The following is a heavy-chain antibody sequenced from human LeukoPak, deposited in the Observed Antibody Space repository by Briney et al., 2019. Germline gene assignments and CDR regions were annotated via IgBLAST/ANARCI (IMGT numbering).Heavy chain of an antibody. V-gene: IGHV4-34*01. D-gene: IGHD3-9*01. CDR3: ARGAGYVLRYFDWLSPHSNAFDI. CDR2: INHSGST. Sequence: SETLSLTCAVYGGSFSGYYWSWIRQPPGKGLEWIGEINHSGSTNYNPSLKSRVTISVDTSKNQFSLKLSSVTAADTAVYYCARGAGYVLRYFDWLSPHSNAFDIWGQGTMVTVSS. CDR1: GGSFSGYY. J-gene: IGHJ3*02.